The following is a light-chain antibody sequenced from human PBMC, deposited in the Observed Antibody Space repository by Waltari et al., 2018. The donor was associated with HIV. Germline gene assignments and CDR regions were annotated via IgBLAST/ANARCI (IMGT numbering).Light chain of an antibody. V-gene: IGLV3-9*01. Sequence: SYELTQPFSVSVALGQTARLPCGGSNIGTKDVHWYQQKPGQAPLLLLFNEIHRPPGVPERSAGSKSLNLATRTSSGAQAGDDAAYYCEVWHYTVVFGGETKVTV. CDR3: EVWHYTVV. CDR1: NIGTKD. CDR2: NEI. J-gene: IGLJ2*01.